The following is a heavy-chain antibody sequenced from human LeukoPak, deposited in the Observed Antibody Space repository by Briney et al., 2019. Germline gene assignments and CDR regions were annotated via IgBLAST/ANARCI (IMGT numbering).Heavy chain of an antibody. CDR3: AKNKGVGNNWFDP. CDR2: IGDNGSYK. V-gene: IGHV3-30*02. Sequence: GGSLRLSCAASGFTFSNYGMHWVRLTPGRGLEWVAFIGDNGSYKYYADSVKGRFTLSRDNSKNTVYMQMNSLRAEDTAVYYCAKNKGVGNNWFDPWGQGTLVTVSS. D-gene: IGHD1-26*01. J-gene: IGHJ5*02. CDR1: GFTFSNYG.